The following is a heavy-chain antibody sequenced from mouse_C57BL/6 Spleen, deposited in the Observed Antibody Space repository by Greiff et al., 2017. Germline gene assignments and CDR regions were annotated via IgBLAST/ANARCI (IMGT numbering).Heavy chain of an antibody. CDR3: ARDYYGSSNAMDY. CDR1: GYTFTSYW. J-gene: IGHJ4*01. CDR2: INPSSGYT. D-gene: IGHD1-1*01. V-gene: IGHV1-7*01. Sequence: VQVVESGAELAKPGASVKLSCKASGYTFTSYWMHWVKQRPGQGLEWIGYINPSSGYTKYNQKFKDKATLTADKSSSTAYMQLSSLTYEDSAVYYCARDYYGSSNAMDYWGQGTSVTVSS.